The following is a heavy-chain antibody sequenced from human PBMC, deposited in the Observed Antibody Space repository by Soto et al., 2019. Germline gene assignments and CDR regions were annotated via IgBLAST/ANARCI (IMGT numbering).Heavy chain of an antibody. J-gene: IGHJ4*02. CDR2: IYYSGRT. D-gene: IGHD6-13*01. CDR3: ARFAKEENPKVGSWYYFDY. CDR1: GGSISSGCYF. Sequence: TLSLTCTVSGGSISSGCYFWSWVRQHPGKGLEWIGNIYYSGRTYYNPSLKSRVTISVDTSKNQFSLKLSSVTAADTAVYYCARFAKEENPKVGSWYYFDYWGQGTRVTVSS. V-gene: IGHV4-31*03.